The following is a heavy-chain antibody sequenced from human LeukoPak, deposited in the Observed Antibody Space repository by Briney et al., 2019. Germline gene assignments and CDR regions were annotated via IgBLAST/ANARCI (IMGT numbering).Heavy chain of an antibody. CDR3: AKGGLTMIVVVMRY. J-gene: IGHJ4*02. D-gene: IGHD3-22*01. V-gene: IGHV3-7*03. CDR1: GFNFGSYW. Sequence: GGSLRLSCAASGFNFGSYWMTWVRQTPGKGLECVATMNGDGSQIYYVDSVKGRFTISRDNSKNTLYLQMNSLRAEDTAVYYCAKGGLTMIVVVMRYWGQGTLVTVSS. CDR2: MNGDGSQI.